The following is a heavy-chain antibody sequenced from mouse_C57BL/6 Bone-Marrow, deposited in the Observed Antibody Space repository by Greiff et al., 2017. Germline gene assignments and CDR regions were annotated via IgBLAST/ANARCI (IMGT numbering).Heavy chain of an antibody. CDR1: GYTFTSYW. J-gene: IGHJ1*03. D-gene: IGHD1-1*02. CDR2: IHPNSGST. V-gene: IGHV1-64*01. CDR3: ARCWWLPGYFDV. Sequence: QVQLKQPGAELVKPGASVKLSCKASGYTFTSYWMHWVKQRPGQGLEWIGMIHPNSGSTNYNEKFKSKATLTVDKSSSTAYMQLSSLTSEDSAVYYCARCWWLPGYFDVWGTGTTVTVSS.